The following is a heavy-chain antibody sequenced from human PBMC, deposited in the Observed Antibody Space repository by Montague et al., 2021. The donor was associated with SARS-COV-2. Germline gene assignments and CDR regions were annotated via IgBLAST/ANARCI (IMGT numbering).Heavy chain of an antibody. Sequence: SLRLSCAASGFPFINAWMSWVRQVPGKGLEWVGRIRSKIDGEDREYAAPVRGRFTISRDDSKNMVYLQMNSLKTEDTAMYYCSPISGVDSLDHWGQGTLVTV. V-gene: IGHV3-15*01. D-gene: IGHD5-12*01. CDR3: SPISGVDSLDH. CDR1: GFPFINAW. J-gene: IGHJ4*02. CDR2: IRSKIDGEDR.